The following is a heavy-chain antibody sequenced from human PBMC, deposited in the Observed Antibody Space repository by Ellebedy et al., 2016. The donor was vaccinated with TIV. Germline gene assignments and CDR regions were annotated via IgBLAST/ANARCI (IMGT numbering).Heavy chain of an antibody. D-gene: IGHD1-7*01. CDR2: ISASGRRT. J-gene: IGHJ4*02. V-gene: IGHV3-23*01. CDR3: AKESWNYVFED. CDR1: GFTFSNSA. Sequence: PGGSLRLSCAATGFTFSNSAMSWVRQAPGKGLEWVASISASGRRTYYPDSVKGRLTISRENFKNTLYLEINNLRAEDTAVYFCAKESWNYVFEDWGQGTRVTVSS.